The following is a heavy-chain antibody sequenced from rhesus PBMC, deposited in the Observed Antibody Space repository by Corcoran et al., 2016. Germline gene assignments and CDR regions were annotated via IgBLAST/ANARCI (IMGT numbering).Heavy chain of an antibody. CDR2: NYGSRTST. D-gene: IGHD6S26*01. J-gene: IGHJ4*01. CDR1: GGSISDSYR. CDR3: ARNSYGAAGH. Sequence: QVQLQESGPGVVKPSETLSLTCAVPGGSISDSYRWSWIRQTPGKGLEWIGYNYGSRTSTNYNPSLKSRVTISKDTSKNQFSLKLSSVTAADTAVYYCARNSYGAAGHWGQGVLVTVSS. V-gene: IGHV4S10*01.